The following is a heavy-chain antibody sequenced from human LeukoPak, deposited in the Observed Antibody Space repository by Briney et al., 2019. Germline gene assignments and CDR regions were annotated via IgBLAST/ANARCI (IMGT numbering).Heavy chain of an antibody. CDR1: GGSISSSSYY. CDR3: AREGEIVVVPAAMNWFDP. J-gene: IGHJ5*02. CDR2: IYYSGST. D-gene: IGHD2-2*01. V-gene: IGHV4-39*07. Sequence: KPSETLSLTCTVSGGSISSSSYYWVWIRQPPGKGLEWIGSIYYSGSTYYNPSLKSRVTISVDTSKNQFSLKLSSVTAADTAVYYCAREGEIVVVPAAMNWFDPWGQGTLVTVSS.